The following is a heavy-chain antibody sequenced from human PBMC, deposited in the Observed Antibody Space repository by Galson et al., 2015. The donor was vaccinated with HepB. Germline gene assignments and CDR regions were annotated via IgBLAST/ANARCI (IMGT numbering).Heavy chain of an antibody. D-gene: IGHD3-22*01. CDR1: GYTFTSYG. J-gene: IGHJ4*02. CDR3: ARDGITMIVPYYFDY. Sequence: SVKVSCKASGYTFTSYGISWVRQAPGQGLEWMGWISAYNGNTNYAQKLQGRVTMTTDTSTSTAYMELRSLRSDDTAVYYCARDGITMIVPYYFDYWGQGTQVTVSS. V-gene: IGHV1-18*04. CDR2: ISAYNGNT.